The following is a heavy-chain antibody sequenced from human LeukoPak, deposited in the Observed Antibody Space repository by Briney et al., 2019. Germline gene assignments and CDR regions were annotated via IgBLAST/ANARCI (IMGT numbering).Heavy chain of an antibody. CDR1: GFTFTSYA. V-gene: IGHV3-23*01. CDR3: AKGRDTSGRQNFDF. Sequence: GGSLRLSCEASGFTFTSYAMHWVRQAPGKGLEWVSSISASGSGTFYTDSTNGRFTISRDNAKKTFFLQMKNLRPGDTALYYCAKGRDTSGRQNFDFWGQGTLVTVSS. D-gene: IGHD6-19*01. J-gene: IGHJ4*02. CDR2: ISASGSGT.